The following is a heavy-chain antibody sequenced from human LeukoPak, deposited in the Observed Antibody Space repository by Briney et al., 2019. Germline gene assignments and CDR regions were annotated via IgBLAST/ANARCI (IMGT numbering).Heavy chain of an antibody. V-gene: IGHV3-13*01. Sequence: GGSLRLSCAASGFTFSDYDMHWVRQATGKGLEWVSSIGTAGDTYYTGSVKGRFTISRENAKNSLYLQMNSLRAGDTAVYYCARVAKERVGGVYYFDYWGQGTPVTVSS. CDR2: IGTAGDT. D-gene: IGHD1-1*01. J-gene: IGHJ4*02. CDR3: ARVAKERVGGVYYFDY. CDR1: GFTFSDYD.